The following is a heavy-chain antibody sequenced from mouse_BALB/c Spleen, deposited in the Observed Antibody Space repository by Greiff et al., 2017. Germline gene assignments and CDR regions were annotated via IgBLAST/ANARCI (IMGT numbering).Heavy chain of an antibody. D-gene: IGHD2-14*01. J-gene: IGHJ4*01. CDR1: GFNIKDTY. V-gene: IGHV14-3*02. CDR3: AGVRRGDYYAMDY. CDR2: IDPANGNT. Sequence: EVQLQQFGAELVKPGASVKLSCTASGFNIKDTYMHWVKQRPEQGLEWIGRIDPANGNTKYDPKFQGKATITADTSSNTAYLQLSSLTSEDTAVYYCAGVRRGDYYAMDYWGQGTSVTVSS.